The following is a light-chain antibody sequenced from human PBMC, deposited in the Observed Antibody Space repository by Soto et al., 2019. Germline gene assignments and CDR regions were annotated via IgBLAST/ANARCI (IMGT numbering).Light chain of an antibody. J-gene: IGKJ4*01. CDR1: QSVDIN. CDR3: QQFSSYPLT. V-gene: IGKV3-20*01. Sequence: EIVLTQSPATLAVSPGERGTVACMASQSVDINLAWYQQKPGQAPRLLMYGASSRATGIPDRFSGSGSGADFTLTISRLEPEDFAVYYCQQFSSYPLTFGGGTKVDI. CDR2: GAS.